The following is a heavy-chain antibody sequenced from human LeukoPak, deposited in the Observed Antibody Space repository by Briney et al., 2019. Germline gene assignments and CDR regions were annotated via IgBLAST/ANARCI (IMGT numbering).Heavy chain of an antibody. CDR1: GFTVSSNY. D-gene: IGHD3-10*01. J-gene: IGHJ4*02. CDR3: ARLPFGSTNDY. CDR2: ISYDGSNK. Sequence: RSGGSLRLSCAASGFTVSSNYMSWVRQAPGKGLEWVAVISYDGSNKYYADSVKGRFTISRDNSKNTLYLQMNSLRAEDTAVYYCARLPFGSTNDYWGQGTLVTVSS. V-gene: IGHV3-30-3*01.